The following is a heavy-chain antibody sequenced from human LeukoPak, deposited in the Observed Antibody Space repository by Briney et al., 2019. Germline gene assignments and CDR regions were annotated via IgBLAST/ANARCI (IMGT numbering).Heavy chain of an antibody. CDR3: ARRAGAYSHPYDY. Sequence: GGPLRLSCTVSGFTVSSNSMSWVRQAPGKGLEWVSFIYSDNTHYSDSVKGRFTISRDNSKNTLYLQMNSLRAEDTAVYYCARRAGAYSHPYDYWGQGTLVTVSS. CDR1: GFTVSSNS. D-gene: IGHD4/OR15-4a*01. CDR2: IYSDNT. J-gene: IGHJ4*02. V-gene: IGHV3-53*01.